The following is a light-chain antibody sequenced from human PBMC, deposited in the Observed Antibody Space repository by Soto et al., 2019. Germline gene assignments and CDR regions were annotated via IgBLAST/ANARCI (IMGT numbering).Light chain of an antibody. CDR3: QQYYTTPT. CDR1: QSVLYSSNNKNY. J-gene: IGKJ4*01. V-gene: IGKV4-1*01. CDR2: WAS. Sequence: DIVMTQSPDSLAVSLGERATINCKSSQSVLYSSNNKNYLAWYQHKPGQPPKLLIYWASTRESGVPDRFSGSGSGTDFTLNISSLQAEDVAIYYCQQYYTTPTFGGGTKVEIK.